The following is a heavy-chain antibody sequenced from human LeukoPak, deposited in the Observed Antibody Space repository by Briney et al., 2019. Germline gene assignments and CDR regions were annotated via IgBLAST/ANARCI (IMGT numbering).Heavy chain of an antibody. CDR1: GDTFSSNSAA. V-gene: IGHV6-1*01. Sequence: KASQTLSLTCALSGDTFSSNSAAWNWIRQSPSRGLEWLVRTYYRSKWYNDYAVSVKSRITINPDTSKNQFSLQLNSVTSEDTAVYFCARVRSSSWTDAFDIWGQGTMVTVSS. CDR2: TYYRSKWYN. CDR3: ARVRSSSWTDAFDI. D-gene: IGHD6-13*01. J-gene: IGHJ3*02.